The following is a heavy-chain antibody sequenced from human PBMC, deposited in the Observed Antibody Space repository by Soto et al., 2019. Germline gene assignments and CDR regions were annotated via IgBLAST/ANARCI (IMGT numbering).Heavy chain of an antibody. J-gene: IGHJ6*02. Sequence: EVQLVESGGGLVKPGGSLRLSCAASGFTFSSYSMNWVRQAPGKGLEWVSSISSSSSYIYYADSVKGRFTISRDNAKNSLYLKMNGLRAEDTAVYYCARDRYCTNGVCRDYYYYYGMDVWCQGTTVTVSS. CDR3: ARDRYCTNGVCRDYYYYYGMDV. CDR1: GFTFSSYS. V-gene: IGHV3-21*01. CDR2: ISSSSSYI. D-gene: IGHD2-8*01.